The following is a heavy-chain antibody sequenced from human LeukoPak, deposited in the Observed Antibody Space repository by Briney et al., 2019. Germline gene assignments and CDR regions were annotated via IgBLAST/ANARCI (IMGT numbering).Heavy chain of an antibody. Sequence: SETLSLTCTVSGGSIRSYYWSWIRQPPGKGLEWIGYIYYSGSTNYNPSPKSRVSISVDTSKNQFSLKLSSVTAADTAVYYCARTGSTVTMLYPFDHWDQGTLVTVSS. D-gene: IGHD4-17*01. V-gene: IGHV4-59*01. CDR2: IYYSGST. CDR1: GGSIRSYY. CDR3: ARTGSTVTMLYPFDH. J-gene: IGHJ4*02.